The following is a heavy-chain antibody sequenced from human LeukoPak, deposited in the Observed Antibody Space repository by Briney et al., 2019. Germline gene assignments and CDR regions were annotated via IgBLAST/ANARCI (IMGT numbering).Heavy chain of an antibody. Sequence: GASVKVSCKASGYTFTSYGISWVRQAPGQGLEWMGWISAYNGNTNYAQKLQGRVTMTTDTSTSTAYMELRSLRSDDTAVYYCARDGRTWIDYYGMDVWGQGTTVTVSS. CDR2: ISAYNGNT. J-gene: IGHJ6*02. CDR3: ARDGRTWIDYYGMDV. V-gene: IGHV1-18*01. D-gene: IGHD5-12*01. CDR1: GYTFTSYG.